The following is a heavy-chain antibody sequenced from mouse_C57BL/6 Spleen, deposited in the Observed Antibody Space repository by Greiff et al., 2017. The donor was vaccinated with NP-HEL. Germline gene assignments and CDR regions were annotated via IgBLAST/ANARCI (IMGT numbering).Heavy chain of an antibody. Sequence: QVQLQQPGAELVKPGASVKLSCKASGYTFTSYWMHWVKQRPGQGLEWIGMIHPNSGSTNYNEKFKSKATLTVDKSSSTAYMQLSSLTSEDSAVYYCARSGDGYSFYAMDYWGQGTSVTVSS. J-gene: IGHJ4*01. CDR2: IHPNSGST. CDR1: GYTFTSYW. CDR3: ARSGDGYSFYAMDY. D-gene: IGHD2-3*01. V-gene: IGHV1-64*01.